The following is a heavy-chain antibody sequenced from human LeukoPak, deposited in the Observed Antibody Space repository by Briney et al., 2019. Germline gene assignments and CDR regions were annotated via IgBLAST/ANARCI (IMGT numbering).Heavy chain of an antibody. CDR2: ISGSGGST. V-gene: IGHV3-23*01. D-gene: IGHD6-13*01. CDR1: GFTFSSYA. Sequence: GGSLRLSCAASGFTFSSYAMSWVRQAPGKGLEWVSAISGSGGSTYYADSVKGRFTISRDNSKNTLYLQMNSLRAEDTAVYYCAREPLIAAADTAEYFQHWGQGTLVTVSS. CDR3: AREPLIAAADTAEYFQH. J-gene: IGHJ1*01.